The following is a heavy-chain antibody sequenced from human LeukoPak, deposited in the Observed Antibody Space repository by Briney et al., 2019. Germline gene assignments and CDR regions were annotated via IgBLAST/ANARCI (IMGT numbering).Heavy chain of an antibody. V-gene: IGHV4-59*12. CDR3: ARGGDRSSWSIDY. Sequence: SETLSLTCTVSGGSISRYYWSWIRQPPGNGLEWIGYISYSGSTNYNPSLKSRVTISVDTSKNQFSLKLKSVTAADTAVYYCARGGDRSSWSIDYWGQGTLVTVSS. J-gene: IGHJ4*02. CDR1: GGSISRYY. CDR2: ISYSGST. D-gene: IGHD6-13*01.